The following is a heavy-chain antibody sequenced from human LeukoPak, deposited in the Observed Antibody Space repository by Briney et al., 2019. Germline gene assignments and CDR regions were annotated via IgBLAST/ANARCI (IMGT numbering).Heavy chain of an antibody. CDR3: ARELGWLQLLCYYYYMDV. D-gene: IGHD5-24*01. Sequence: GGSLRLSCAASGFTFSSYWMSWVRQAPGKGLEWVANIKQDGSEKYYVDSVKGRFTISRDNAKNSLYLQMNSLRAEDTAVYYCARELGWLQLLCYYYYMDVWGKGTTVTVSS. J-gene: IGHJ6*03. V-gene: IGHV3-7*01. CDR2: IKQDGSEK. CDR1: GFTFSSYW.